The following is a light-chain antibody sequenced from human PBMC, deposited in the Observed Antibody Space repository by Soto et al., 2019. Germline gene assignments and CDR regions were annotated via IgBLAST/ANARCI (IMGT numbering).Light chain of an antibody. Sequence: QSALTQPASVSGSPRQSITISCTGTSSDVGGYNYVSWYQQYPGRAPKLMICEVSNRPSGVSNRFSGSKSGNTASLTISGLQAEDEADYYCISFTSSSTQVLGGRTKVTVL. CDR2: EVS. CDR3: ISFTSSSTQV. J-gene: IGLJ3*02. CDR1: SSDVGGYNY. V-gene: IGLV2-14*01.